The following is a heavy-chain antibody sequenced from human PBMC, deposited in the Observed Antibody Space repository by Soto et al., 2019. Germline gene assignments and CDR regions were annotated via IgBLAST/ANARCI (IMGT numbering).Heavy chain of an antibody. V-gene: IGHV3-23*01. CDR2: ISGSGDRT. CDR3: ARRSSGWYFDY. J-gene: IGHJ4*02. CDR1: EFTFSSYA. Sequence: EVQLLESGGGLVQPGGSLRLSCAASEFTFSSYAMSWVRQAPGKGLEWVSAISGSGDRTYYANSVKGRFTISRANSKNTLYLQVNSMRAEDTAVYYCARRSSGWYFDYWGQGTLVTVSS. D-gene: IGHD6-19*01.